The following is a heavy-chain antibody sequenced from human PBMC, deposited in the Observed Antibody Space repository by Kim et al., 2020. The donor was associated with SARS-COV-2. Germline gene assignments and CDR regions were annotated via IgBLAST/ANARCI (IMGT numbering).Heavy chain of an antibody. V-gene: IGHV4-59*01. J-gene: IGHJ4*02. CDR1: GGSISSYY. D-gene: IGHD3-22*01. CDR3: ARDRPSDSSGYSPIYFDY. Sequence: SETLSLTCTVSGGSISSYYWSWIRQPPGKGLEWIGYIYYSGSTNYNPSLKSRVTISVDTSKNQFSLKLSSVTAADTAVYYCARDRPSDSSGYSPIYFDYWGQGTLVTVSS. CDR2: IYYSGST.